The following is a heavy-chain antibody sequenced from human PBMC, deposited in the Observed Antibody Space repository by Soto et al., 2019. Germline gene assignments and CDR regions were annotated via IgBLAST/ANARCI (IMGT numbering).Heavy chain of an antibody. J-gene: IGHJ4*02. CDR2: IYYSGST. CDR1: GGSISSGDYC. CDR3: ARVGEAPDYTPKYFDY. V-gene: IGHV4-30-4*01. D-gene: IGHD4-4*01. Sequence: SETLSLTCTVSGGSISSGDYCRSWIRQPPGKGLEWIGYIYYSGSTYYNPSLKSRVTISVDTSKNQFSLKLSSVTAADTAVYYCARVGEAPDYTPKYFDYWGQGTLVTVSS.